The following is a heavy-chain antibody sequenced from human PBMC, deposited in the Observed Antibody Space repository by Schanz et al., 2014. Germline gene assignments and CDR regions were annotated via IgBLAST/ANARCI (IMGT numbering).Heavy chain of an antibody. Sequence: EVKLLESGGHLVQPGGSLRLSCVASGFTFSTYAMSWVRQAPGKGPEWVSGISGSGGSTYYADSVRDRFTISRDNSKNMLYLQINNLRAEDTAVYYCARGTDTAMEHRPFDYWGQGTLVTVSS. D-gene: IGHD5-18*01. CDR1: GFTFSTYA. CDR2: ISGSGGST. V-gene: IGHV3-23*01. J-gene: IGHJ4*02. CDR3: ARGTDTAMEHRPFDY.